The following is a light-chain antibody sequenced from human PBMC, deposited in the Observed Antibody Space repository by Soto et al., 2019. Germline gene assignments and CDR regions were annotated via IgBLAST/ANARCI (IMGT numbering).Light chain of an antibody. CDR3: PQCSNRPIP. J-gene: IGKJ5*01. CDR1: QSVSSN. CDR2: GAS. Sequence: AAVSVTPGEGATLSCRATQSVSSNLAWYQQKPGQAPRLLIYGASTRSTGIPARFSGSGSGTEFTLTITCLKAEDSAVYYCPQCSNRPIPFGQGRLLEVK. V-gene: IGKV3-15*01.